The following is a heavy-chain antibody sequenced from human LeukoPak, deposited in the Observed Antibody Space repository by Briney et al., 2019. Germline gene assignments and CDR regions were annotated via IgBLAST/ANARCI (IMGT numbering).Heavy chain of an antibody. J-gene: IGHJ6*04. CDR2: INHSGST. D-gene: IGHD2-2*01. V-gene: IGHV4-34*01. CDR3: ARGSPRENIVVVPAAMHTGYYYYGMDV. Sequence: PSETLSLTCAVYGGSFSGHYWSWIRQPPGKGLEWIGEINHSGSTNYNPSLKSRVTISVDTSKNQFSLKLSSVTAADTAVYYCARGSPRENIVVVPAAMHTGYYYYGMDVWGKGTTVTVSS. CDR1: GGSFSGHY.